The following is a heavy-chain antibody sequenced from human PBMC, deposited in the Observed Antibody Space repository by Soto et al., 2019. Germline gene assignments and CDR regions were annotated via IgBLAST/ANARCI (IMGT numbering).Heavy chain of an antibody. V-gene: IGHV3-9*01. CDR1: GFTFENHA. D-gene: IGHD4-4*01. CDR2: IGWNSAKI. J-gene: IGHJ1*01. CDR3: ARDSARSWSEYFPH. Sequence: SLRLSCAASGFTFENHAMHWVRQVPGKGLEWVAGIGWNSAKIGYADSVKGRFSISRDNAKSSLYLEMNGLRIEDTALYFCARDSARSWSEYFPHWGRGTLVTVSS.